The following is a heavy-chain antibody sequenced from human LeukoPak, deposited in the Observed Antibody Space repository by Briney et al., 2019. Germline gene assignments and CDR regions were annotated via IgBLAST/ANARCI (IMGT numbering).Heavy chain of an antibody. CDR2: IYYSGST. D-gene: IGHD6-6*01. CDR1: GGSLSSYY. Sequence: SETLSLTCTVSGGSLSSYYWSWIPHPPGKGLEWIGYIYYSGSTNYNPSLKSRVTISVDTSKNQFSLKLSSVTAADTAVYYCATSYSSSSVDFDYWGEGTLVTVSS. J-gene: IGHJ4*02. CDR3: ATSYSSSSVDFDY. V-gene: IGHV4-59*01.